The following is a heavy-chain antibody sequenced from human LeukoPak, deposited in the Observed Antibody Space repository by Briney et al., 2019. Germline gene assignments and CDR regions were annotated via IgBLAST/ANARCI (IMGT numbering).Heavy chain of an antibody. CDR1: GYTFTGYY. CDR3: AREGDNWNDEDY. J-gene: IGHJ4*02. V-gene: IGHV1-18*04. CDR2: ISAYNGNT. Sequence: GASVKVSYKASGYTFTGYYMHWVRQAPGQGLEWMGWISAYNGNTNYAQKLQGRVTMTTDTSTSTAYMELRSLRSGDTAVYYCAREGDNWNDEDYWGQGTLVTVSS. D-gene: IGHD1-1*01.